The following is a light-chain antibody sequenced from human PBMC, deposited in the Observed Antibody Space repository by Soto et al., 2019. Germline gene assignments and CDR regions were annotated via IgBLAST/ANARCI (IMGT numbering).Light chain of an antibody. V-gene: IGKV1-5*03. J-gene: IGKJ1*01. CDR1: QPISIW. CDR2: KAS. Sequence: DIQMTQSPSTLSASVGDRVTITCRASQPISIWLAWYQQKPGKAPKLLIYKASTLQSGVPSRFSGGGSGTEITLTISDLQPDDFATYYCQQYNNYWTFGQGTEVESK. CDR3: QQYNNYWT.